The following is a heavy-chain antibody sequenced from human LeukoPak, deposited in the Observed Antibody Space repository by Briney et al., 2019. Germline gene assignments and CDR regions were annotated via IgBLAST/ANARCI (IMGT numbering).Heavy chain of an antibody. V-gene: IGHV3-7*01. Sequence: GGSLRLSCAASGFTFSSYWMSWVRQAPGKGLEWVANIKQDGSEKYYVDSVKGRFTISRDNAKNSLFLQMNSLRPEDTAVYYCARDQDYYGSGSYNWGQGTLVTVSS. CDR3: ARDQDYYGSGSYN. J-gene: IGHJ4*02. CDR1: GFTFSSYW. CDR2: IKQDGSEK. D-gene: IGHD3-10*01.